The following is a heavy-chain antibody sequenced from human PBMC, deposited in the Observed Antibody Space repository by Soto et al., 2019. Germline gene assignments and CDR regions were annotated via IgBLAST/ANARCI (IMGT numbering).Heavy chain of an antibody. CDR1: GFIFGAYT. J-gene: IGHJ3*02. D-gene: IGHD1-26*01. CDR2: ISYDGKSE. CDR3: ARDGYSGRSDGFDI. Sequence: QVQLVESGGGVVQPGKSLRLSCAASGFIFGAYTMHWVRQPPGKGLEWVAVISYDGKSEHYTDPVKGRFTVSRDNSKSTLYLQMNSLKSGDTAVYYCARDGYSGRSDGFDIWGQGTMVTVSS. V-gene: IGHV3-30*04.